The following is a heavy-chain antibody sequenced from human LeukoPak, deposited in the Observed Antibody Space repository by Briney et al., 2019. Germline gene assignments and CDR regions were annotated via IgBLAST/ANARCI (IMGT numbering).Heavy chain of an antibody. CDR1: GFTFSTYA. D-gene: IGHD4-23*01. V-gene: IGHV3-21*01. CDR3: ARGRNAGGPYYSDY. CDR2: INSAGTSK. Sequence: PGGSLRLSCAASGFTFSTYAINWVRQAPGKGLEWVSSINSAGTSKKYADSLKGRFTISRDNAKNSLFLQLSSLRDEDTAVYYCARGRNAGGPYYSDYWGQGTQVTVSS. J-gene: IGHJ4*02.